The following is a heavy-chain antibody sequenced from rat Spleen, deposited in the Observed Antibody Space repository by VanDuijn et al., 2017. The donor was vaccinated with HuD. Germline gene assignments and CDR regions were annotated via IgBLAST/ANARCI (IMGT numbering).Heavy chain of an antibody. V-gene: IGHV2-43*01. CDR3: TRNYAYYYDGSYHGGFDY. CDR2: TWIDGNT. D-gene: IGHD1-12*02. Sequence: QVQLKESGPGLVQPSQTLSLTCTVSGFSLTSYHINWVRQPPGKGLEWMGVTWIDGNTAYNSFFKSRLSISRDTSKSQVFLKMNSLKTEDTGIYYCTRNYAYYYDGSYHGGFDYWGQGVMVTVSS. J-gene: IGHJ2*01. CDR1: GFSLTSYH.